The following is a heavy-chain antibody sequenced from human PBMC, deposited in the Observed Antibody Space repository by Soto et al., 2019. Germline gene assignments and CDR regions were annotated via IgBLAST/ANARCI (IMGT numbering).Heavy chain of an antibody. CDR2: IYYSGST. Sequence: SETLSLTCTVSGVSISSGGYYWSWICQHPGKGLEWIGYIYYSGSTYYNPSLKSRVTISVDTSKNQFSLKLSSVTAADTAVYYCARVRWSEDSSGHLGFDPWGQGTLVTVSS. J-gene: IGHJ5*02. D-gene: IGHD3-22*01. CDR3: ARVRWSEDSSGHLGFDP. CDR1: GVSISSGGYY. V-gene: IGHV4-31*03.